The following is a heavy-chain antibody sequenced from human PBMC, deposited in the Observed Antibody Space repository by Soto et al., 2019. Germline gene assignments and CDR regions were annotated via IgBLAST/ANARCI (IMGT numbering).Heavy chain of an antibody. CDR2: IYYSGST. V-gene: IGHV4-30-4*01. J-gene: IGHJ3*02. CDR1: GGSISSGDYY. D-gene: IGHD3-10*01. Sequence: PSETLSLTCTVSGGSISSGDYYWSWIRQPSGKGLEWIGYIYYSGSTYYNPSLKSRVTISVDTSKNQFSLKLSSVTAADTAVYYCARDLTYYYGSGSSVDAFDIWGQGTMVTVSS. CDR3: ARDLTYYYGSGSSVDAFDI.